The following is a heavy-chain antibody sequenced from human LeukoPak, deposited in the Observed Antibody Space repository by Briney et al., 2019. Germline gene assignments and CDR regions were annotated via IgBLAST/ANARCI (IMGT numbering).Heavy chain of an antibody. J-gene: IGHJ4*02. D-gene: IGHD5-24*01. Sequence: GGSLRLSCAASGLTFSSYEMNWVRQAPGKGLEWVSYISSSGSTIYYADSVKGRFTISRDNAKNSLYLQMNSLRAEDTAVYYCARTDGYKTDYWGQGTLVTVSS. CDR2: ISSSGSTI. V-gene: IGHV3-48*03. CDR1: GLTFSSYE. CDR3: ARTDGYKTDY.